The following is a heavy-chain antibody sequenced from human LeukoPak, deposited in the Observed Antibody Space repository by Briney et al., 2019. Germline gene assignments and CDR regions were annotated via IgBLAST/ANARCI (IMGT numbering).Heavy chain of an antibody. J-gene: IGHJ6*03. Sequence: GGSLRLSCAASGFTFSHYYMSWIRQAPGKGLEWVSYISSSGSTIYYADSVKGRFTISRDNAKNSLYLQMNSLRAEDTAVYYCARYSSSWSYYYYMDVWGKGTTVTVSS. CDR3: ARYSSSWSYYYYMDV. CDR1: GFTFSHYY. CDR2: ISSSGSTI. D-gene: IGHD6-13*01. V-gene: IGHV3-11*04.